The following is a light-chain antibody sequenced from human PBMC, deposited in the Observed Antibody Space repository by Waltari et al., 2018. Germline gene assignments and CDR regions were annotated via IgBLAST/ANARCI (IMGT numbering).Light chain of an antibody. J-gene: IGLJ3*02. CDR1: KRDVGGYDY. CDR3: CSYAGSYTRV. CDR2: DVT. V-gene: IGLV2-11*01. Sequence: QSALTQPRPVSGSPGQSVTIPCPGTKRDVGGYDYVSWYQQYPGKAPQLMIFDVTKRPSGVPARFSGSKSGNTASLTISGLQVEDEADYYCCSYAGSYTRVFGGGTKLTVL.